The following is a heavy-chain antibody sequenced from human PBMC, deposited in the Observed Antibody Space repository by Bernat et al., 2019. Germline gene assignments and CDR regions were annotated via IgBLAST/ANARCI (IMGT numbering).Heavy chain of an antibody. J-gene: IGHJ4*02. CDR3: ARAVYDFWSGYYSYYFDY. CDR1: GGSIRSGDYY. CDR2: IYYSGST. Sequence: QVQLQESGPGLVKPSQTLSLTCTVSGGSIRSGDYYWSWIRQPPGKGLEWIGYIYYSGSTYYNPSLKSRVTISVDTSKNQFSLKLSSVTAADTAVYYCARAVYDFWSGYYSYYFDYWGQGTLVTVSS. D-gene: IGHD3-3*01. V-gene: IGHV4-30-4*01.